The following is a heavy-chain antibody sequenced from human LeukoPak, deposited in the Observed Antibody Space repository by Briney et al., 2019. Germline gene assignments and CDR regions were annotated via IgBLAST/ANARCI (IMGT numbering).Heavy chain of an antibody. J-gene: IGHJ5*02. CDR1: GFTFSSYA. V-gene: IGHV3-23*01. CDR3: AEGIVGASRGFDP. Sequence: AGGSLRLSCAASGFTFSSYAMSWVRQAPGKGLEWVSAISGSGGSTYYADSVKGRFTISRDNSKNTLYLQMNSLRAEDTAVYHCAEGIVGASRGFDPWGQGTLVTVYS. CDR2: ISGSGGST. D-gene: IGHD1-26*01.